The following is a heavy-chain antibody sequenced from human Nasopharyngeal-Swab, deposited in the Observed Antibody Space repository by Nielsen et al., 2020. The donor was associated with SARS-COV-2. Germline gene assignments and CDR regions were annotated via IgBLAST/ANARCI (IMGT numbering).Heavy chain of an antibody. J-gene: IGHJ5*02. V-gene: IGHV1-18*04. D-gene: IGHD3-22*01. CDR1: GYTFSGYY. CDR2: ISGYNGNT. CDR3: ARDPDESSSFDP. Sequence: ASVKVSCKASGYTFSGYYIHWVRQAPGQGLEWVGWISGYNGNTKYAQKLQGRVTMTTDTSTSTAYMELRSLRSDDTAVYYCARDPDESSSFDPWGQGTLVTVSS.